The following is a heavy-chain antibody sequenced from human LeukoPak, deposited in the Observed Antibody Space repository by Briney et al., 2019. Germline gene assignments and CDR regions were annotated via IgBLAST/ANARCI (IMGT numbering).Heavy chain of an antibody. D-gene: IGHD5-12*01. CDR2: IHYSGST. V-gene: IGHV4-59*08. CDR3: AKYRSLNY. J-gene: IGHJ4*02. CDR1: GDSISGYY. Sequence: PSETLSLTCTVSGDSISGYYWTWIRQPPGMTLEWIGYIHYSGSTNYNPSLKSRVTISIDTSKNQISLKLTSVPAADTAVYYCAKYRSLNYWGQGALVTVSS.